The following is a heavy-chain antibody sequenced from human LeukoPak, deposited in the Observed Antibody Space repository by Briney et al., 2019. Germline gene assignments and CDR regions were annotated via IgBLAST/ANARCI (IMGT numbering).Heavy chain of an antibody. V-gene: IGHV1-2*06. J-gene: IGHJ4*02. CDR1: GYTFTGYY. D-gene: IGHD3-10*01. CDR2: INPNSDGT. CDR3: GRDRGGGGNHFDY. Sequence: RASVKVSCKASGYTFTGYYMHWVRQAPGQGLEWMGRINPNSDGTIYAQKFQGRVTMTRDTSISTAYMELSGLRSDDEAIDYCGRDRGGGGNHFDYWGQGTLVTVSS.